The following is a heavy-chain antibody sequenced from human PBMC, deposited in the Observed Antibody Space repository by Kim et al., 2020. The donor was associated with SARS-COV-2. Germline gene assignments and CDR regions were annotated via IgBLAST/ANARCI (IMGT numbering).Heavy chain of an antibody. J-gene: IGHJ4*02. CDR3: ARGYDNIWGSFRYQPDF. Sequence: GGSLRLSCVASGFRFSTYAMNWVRQAPGKGLEWVALISYDGSNDYYIDSVQGRFTVSRDNSNNTLYLQMNILRPDDTAVYYCARGYDNIWGSFRYQPDFWGQGNLVIVSS. V-gene: IGHV3-30-3*01. CDR1: GFRFSTYA. D-gene: IGHD3-16*02. CDR2: ISYDGSND.